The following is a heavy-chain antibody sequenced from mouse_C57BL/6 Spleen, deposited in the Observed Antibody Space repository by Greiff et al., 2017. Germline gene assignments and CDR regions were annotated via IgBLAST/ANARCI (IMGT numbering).Heavy chain of an antibody. V-gene: IGHV5-9-1*02. CDR2: ISSGGDYI. J-gene: IGHJ4*01. D-gene: IGHD1-1*02. Sequence: EVHLVESGEGLVKPGGSLKLSCAASGFTFSSYAMSWVRQTPEKRLEWVAYISSGGDYIYYADTVKGRFTISRDNARNTLYLQMSSLKSEDTAMYYCTREDYGGAMDYWGQGTSVTVSS. CDR1: GFTFSSYA. CDR3: TREDYGGAMDY.